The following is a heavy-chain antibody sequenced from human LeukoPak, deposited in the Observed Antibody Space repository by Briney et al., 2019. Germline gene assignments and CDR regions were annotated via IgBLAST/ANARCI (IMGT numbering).Heavy chain of an antibody. D-gene: IGHD5-24*01. CDR1: GGSFSGYY. Sequence: SETLSLTCAVYGGSFSGYYWSWIRQPPGKGLEWIGEINHSGSTNYNPSLKSRVTISVDTSKNQFSLKLSSVTAADTAVYYCAVKRDGYNSGFDYWGQGTLVTVSS. CDR2: INHSGST. CDR3: AVKRDGYNSGFDY. J-gene: IGHJ4*02. V-gene: IGHV4-34*01.